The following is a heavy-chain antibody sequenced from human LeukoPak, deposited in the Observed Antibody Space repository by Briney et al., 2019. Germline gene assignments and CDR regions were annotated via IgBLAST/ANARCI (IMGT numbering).Heavy chain of an antibody. D-gene: IGHD6-19*01. J-gene: IGHJ3*02. CDR1: GFTFSSYS. V-gene: IGHV3-23*01. Sequence: GGSLRLSCAASGFTFSSYSMNLVRQAPGKGLEWVSAISGSGGSTYYADSVKGRFTISRDNSKNTPYLQMNSLRAEDTAVYYCAKTASASSGWTYDAFDIWGQGTMVTVSS. CDR2: ISGSGGST. CDR3: AKTASASSGWTYDAFDI.